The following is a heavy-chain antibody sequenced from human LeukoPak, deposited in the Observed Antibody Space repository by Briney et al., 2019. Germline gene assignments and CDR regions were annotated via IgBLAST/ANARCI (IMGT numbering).Heavy chain of an antibody. CDR3: ARASIWFGELSYYFDY. J-gene: IGHJ4*02. Sequence: SETLSLTCAVSGGSISSGGYSWSWIRQPPGKGLEWIGYIYHSGSTYYNPSLKSRVTISVDRSKNQFSLKLSSVTAVDTAVYYCARASIWFGELSYYFDYWGQGTLVTVSS. D-gene: IGHD3-10*01. CDR2: IYHSGST. CDR1: GGSISSGGYS. V-gene: IGHV4-30-2*01.